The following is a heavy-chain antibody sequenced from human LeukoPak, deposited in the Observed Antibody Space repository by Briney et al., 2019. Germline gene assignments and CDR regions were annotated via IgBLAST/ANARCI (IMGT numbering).Heavy chain of an antibody. V-gene: IGHV1-24*01. CDR2: FDPEDGET. CDR3: ATDRYCSGGSCYFSPQDY. Sequence: ASVKVSCKVSGYTLTELSMHWVRQAPGKGLEWMGGFDPEDGETIYAQKFQGRVTMTEDTSTDTAYMELSSLRSEDTAVYYCATDRYCSGGSCYFSPQDYWSQGTLVTVSS. D-gene: IGHD2-15*01. CDR1: GYTLTELS. J-gene: IGHJ4*02.